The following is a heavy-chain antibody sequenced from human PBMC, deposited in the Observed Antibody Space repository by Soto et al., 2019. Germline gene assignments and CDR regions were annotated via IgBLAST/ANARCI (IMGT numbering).Heavy chain of an antibody. V-gene: IGHV1-69*01. CDR1: GGTLRDCG. CDR2: IIPIFDTK. CDR3: ARVFGDYYASGQGSFDY. J-gene: IGHJ4*02. Sequence: QLQLVQSGAELKKPGSTVTVSCKASGGTLRDCGINWVRQAPGQGLEWMGGIIPIFDTKDYAQKFQGRLTITADVSTNTAYMPLSSLRYEDTAVYYCARVFGDYYASGQGSFDYWGQGSPVTVSS. D-gene: IGHD3-10*01.